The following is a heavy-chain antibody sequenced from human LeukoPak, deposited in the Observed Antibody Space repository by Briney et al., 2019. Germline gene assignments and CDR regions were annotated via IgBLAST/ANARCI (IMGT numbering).Heavy chain of an antibody. D-gene: IGHD3-22*01. CDR3: ARVTTGGYYNY. V-gene: IGHV4-61*02. J-gene: IGHJ4*02. CDR1: GGSISSGSYY. Sequence: SETLSLTCTVSGGSISSGSYYWSWIRQPAGKGLEWIGRIYTSGSTNYNPSLRSRVTISLDTSENHFSLKLSSVTAADTAVYYCARVTTGGYYNYWGQGTLVTVSS. CDR2: IYTSGST.